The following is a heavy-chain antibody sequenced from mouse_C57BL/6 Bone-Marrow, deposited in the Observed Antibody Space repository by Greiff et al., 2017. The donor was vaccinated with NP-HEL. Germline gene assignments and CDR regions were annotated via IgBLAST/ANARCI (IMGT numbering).Heavy chain of an antibody. J-gene: IGHJ1*03. CDR1: GYTFTSYW. D-gene: IGHD2-5*01. V-gene: IGHV1-7*01. Sequence: VQGVESGAELAKPGASVKLSCKASGYTFTSYWMHWVKQRPGQGLEWIGYINPSSGYTKYNQKFKDKATLTADKSSSTAYMQLSSLTYEDSAVYYCAREGYSNYGYFDVWGTGTTVTVSS. CDR2: INPSSGYT. CDR3: AREGYSNYGYFDV.